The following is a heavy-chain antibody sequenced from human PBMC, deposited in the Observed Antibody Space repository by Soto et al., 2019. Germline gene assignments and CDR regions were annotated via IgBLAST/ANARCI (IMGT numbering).Heavy chain of an antibody. CDR3: AREMATETNSYYGMDV. CDR1: GFTFSSYG. CDR2: IWYDGSNK. V-gene: IGHV3-33*01. D-gene: IGHD4-4*01. J-gene: IGHJ6*02. Sequence: GGSLRLSCAAAGFTFSSYGMHWVRQAPGKGLEWVAVIWYDGSNKYYADSVKGRFTISRDNSKNTLYLQMNSLRAEDTAVYYCAREMATETNSYYGMDVWGQGTTVTVSS.